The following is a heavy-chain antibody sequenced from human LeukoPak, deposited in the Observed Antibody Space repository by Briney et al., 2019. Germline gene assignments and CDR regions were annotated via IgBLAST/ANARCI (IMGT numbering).Heavy chain of an antibody. J-gene: IGHJ3*02. D-gene: IGHD6-13*01. CDR1: GFTFSSYA. V-gene: IGHV3-23*01. CDR2: VSDSGIST. CDR3: ARDTSPSIAAAGYDAFDI. Sequence: GGSLRLSCAASGFTFSSYAMSWVRQAPGRGLEWVSAVSDSGISTYYADSVKGRFTISRDNSKNTQYLQMNSLRAEDTAVYYCARDTSPSIAAAGYDAFDIWGQGTMVTVSS.